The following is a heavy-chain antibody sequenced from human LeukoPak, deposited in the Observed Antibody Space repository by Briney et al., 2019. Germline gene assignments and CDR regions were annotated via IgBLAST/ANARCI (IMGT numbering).Heavy chain of an antibody. CDR1: GYTLTELS. V-gene: IGHV1-24*01. CDR3: ATGHPDCSGGSCYHGMDV. CDR2: FDPEDGET. Sequence: ASVKVSCKVSGYTLTELSMHWVRQAPGKGLEWMGGFDPEDGETIYAQKFQGRVTMTEDTSTDTAYMELSSLRSEDTAVCYCATGHPDCSGGSCYHGMDVWGQGTTVTVSS. J-gene: IGHJ6*02. D-gene: IGHD2-15*01.